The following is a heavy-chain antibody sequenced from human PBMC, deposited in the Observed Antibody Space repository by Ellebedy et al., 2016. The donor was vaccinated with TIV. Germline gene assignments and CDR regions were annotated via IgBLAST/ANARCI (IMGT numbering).Heavy chain of an antibody. CDR3: VKTKEASNGYYYSYFDY. CDR2: ISWNSGSI. J-gene: IGHJ4*02. CDR1: GFTFDDYA. V-gene: IGHV3-9*01. D-gene: IGHD3-22*01. Sequence: GGSLRLXXAASGFTFDDYAMHWVRQAPGKGLEWVSGISWNSGSIGYADSVKGRFTISRDNAKKSLYLQMNSLRAEDTALYYCVKTKEASNGYYYSYFDYWGQGTLVTVSS.